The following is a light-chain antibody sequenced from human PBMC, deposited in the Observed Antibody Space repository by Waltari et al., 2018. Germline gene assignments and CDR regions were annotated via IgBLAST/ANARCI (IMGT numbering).Light chain of an antibody. V-gene: IGLV1-47*01. J-gene: IGLJ2*01. CDR3: AAWDDSLSVL. CDR2: RNN. Sequence: QSVLTQPPSASGTPGQRVTISCSGSSSNIGSNYVYWYQQPPGTAPKLLIYRNNQRPSGFPDRSSGSKSGTSASLAIRGLRSEEEADYYCAAWDDSLSVLFGGGTKLTVL. CDR1: SSNIGSNY.